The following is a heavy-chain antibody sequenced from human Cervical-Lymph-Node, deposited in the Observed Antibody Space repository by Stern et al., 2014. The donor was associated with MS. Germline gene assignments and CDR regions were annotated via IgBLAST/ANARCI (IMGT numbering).Heavy chain of an antibody. D-gene: IGHD4-11*01. V-gene: IGHV3-30*03. CDR1: RFPFNSYG. Sequence: QVQLVQSGGGVVQPGKSLRLSCAASRFPFNSYGMHWVRQSPGKGLEWVSLISSDGSQEYYADSVKGRFTISRDNSKNTLSLQMNSLTLEDTAVYYCASSTLTDAFDIWGQGTLVTVSS. J-gene: IGHJ3*02. CDR3: ASSTLTDAFDI. CDR2: ISSDGSQE.